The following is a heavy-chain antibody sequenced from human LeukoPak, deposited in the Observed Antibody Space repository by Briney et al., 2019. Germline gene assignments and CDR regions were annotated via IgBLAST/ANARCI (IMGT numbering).Heavy chain of an antibody. D-gene: IGHD5-12*01. CDR1: GFTFSSYA. V-gene: IGHV3-23*01. Sequence: GGSLRLSCAASGFTFSSYAMSWVRQAPGKGLEWVSAISGSGGSTYYADSVKGRFTISRDNSKNTLYLQMNSLRAEDTAVYYCARDYGYGVTVMISDDYWGQGTLVTVSS. CDR2: ISGSGGST. CDR3: ARDYGYGVTVMISDDY. J-gene: IGHJ4*02.